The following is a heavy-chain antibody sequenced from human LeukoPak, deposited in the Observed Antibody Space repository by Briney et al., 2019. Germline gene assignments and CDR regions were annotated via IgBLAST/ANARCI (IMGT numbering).Heavy chain of an antibody. J-gene: IGHJ4*02. CDR2: ISSSGGST. CDR1: AFTFSSYA. D-gene: IGHD6-19*01. V-gene: IGHV3-23*01. Sequence: PGGSLRLSCAAYAFTFSSYAMSWVRQAPGKWLEWVSAISSSGGSTNYADSVKGLFTISRDNSKNTLYLQMNSLRAEDTAVYYCAKDLRVAVAGDDYWGQGTLVTVSS. CDR3: AKDLRVAVAGDDY.